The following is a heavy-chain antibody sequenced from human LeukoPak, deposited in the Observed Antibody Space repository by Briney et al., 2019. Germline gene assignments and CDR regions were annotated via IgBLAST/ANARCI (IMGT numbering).Heavy chain of an antibody. V-gene: IGHV4-59*01. Sequence: SETLSLTCTVSGDSIGSYYWSWLRQPPGKGLEWIGYIYYSGTTNYNPSLKSRVTISVDTSKNQFSLNLSSVTAADTAVYYCARHYGDYFDYWGQGTLVTASS. CDR2: IYYSGTT. J-gene: IGHJ4*02. D-gene: IGHD4-17*01. CDR1: GDSIGSYY. CDR3: ARHYGDYFDY.